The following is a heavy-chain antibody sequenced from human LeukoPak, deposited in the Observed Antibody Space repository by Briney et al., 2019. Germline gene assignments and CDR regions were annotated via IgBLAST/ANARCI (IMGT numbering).Heavy chain of an antibody. Sequence: SETLSLTCSVSGGSISSSSYYWGWIRQPPGKGLECIGSIYYSGSTYYNPSLKSRVTISIDTSKNQFSLKLSSVTAADTAVYYCARFNSGSYQHYFDYWGQGTLVTVSS. J-gene: IGHJ4*02. D-gene: IGHD1-26*01. CDR1: GGSISSSSYY. CDR3: ARFNSGSYQHYFDY. CDR2: IYYSGST. V-gene: IGHV4-39*07.